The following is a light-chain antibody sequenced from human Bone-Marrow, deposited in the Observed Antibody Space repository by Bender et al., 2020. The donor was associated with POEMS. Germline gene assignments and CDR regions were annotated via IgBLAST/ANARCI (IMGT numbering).Light chain of an antibody. CDR3: CAYAGSSSLL. CDR2: EGP. V-gene: IGLV2-23*01. Sequence: QSALTQPASVSGSPGQSITISCSGTSRDVGSYNLVSWYLQYPGKAPKLIIFEGPQRPSGVYNRFCGYESYNTASLTISGLQAEDEGDYYCCAYAGSSSLLFGGWTKLTVL. CDR1: SRDVGSYNL. J-gene: IGLJ3*02.